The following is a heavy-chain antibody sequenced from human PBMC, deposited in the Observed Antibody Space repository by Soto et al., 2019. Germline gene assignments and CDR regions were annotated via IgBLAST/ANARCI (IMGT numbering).Heavy chain of an antibody. Sequence: QVQLVESGGGVVQPGRSLRLSCAASGFTFSSYGMHWVRQAPGKGLEWVAVISYDGSNKYYADSVKGRFTISRDNSKNTVDLQMNSLRAEDTAVYYCAKGITIFGVVNSDPTTYYYYGMDVWGQGTTVTVSS. J-gene: IGHJ6*02. CDR3: AKGITIFGVVNSDPTTYYYYGMDV. D-gene: IGHD3-3*01. V-gene: IGHV3-30*18. CDR2: ISYDGSNK. CDR1: GFTFSSYG.